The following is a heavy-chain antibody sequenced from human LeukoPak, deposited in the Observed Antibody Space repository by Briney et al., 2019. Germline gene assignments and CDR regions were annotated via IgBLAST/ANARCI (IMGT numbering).Heavy chain of an antibody. CDR2: INPNSGGT. Sequence: ASVTVSCKASGYTFTGYYMHWVRQAPGQGLEWMGWINPNSGGTNYAQKFQGRVTMTRDTSISTAYMELSRLRSDDTAVYYCARWDDYGGSVDYWGQGTLVTVSS. CDR1: GYTFTGYY. D-gene: IGHD4-23*01. J-gene: IGHJ4*02. CDR3: ARWDDYGGSVDY. V-gene: IGHV1-2*02.